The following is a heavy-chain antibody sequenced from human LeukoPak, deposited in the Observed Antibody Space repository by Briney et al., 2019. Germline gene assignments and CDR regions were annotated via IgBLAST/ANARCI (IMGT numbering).Heavy chain of an antibody. D-gene: IGHD3-16*02. Sequence: PGGPLRLSCAASGFTFSSYAMHWVRQAPGKGLEWVAVISYDGSNKYYADSVKGRFTISRDNSKNTLYLQMNSLRAEDTAVYYCARAAGGVIVSKKDAFDIWGQGTMVTVSS. V-gene: IGHV3-30-3*01. CDR3: ARAAGGVIVSKKDAFDI. CDR2: ISYDGSNK. J-gene: IGHJ3*02. CDR1: GFTFSSYA.